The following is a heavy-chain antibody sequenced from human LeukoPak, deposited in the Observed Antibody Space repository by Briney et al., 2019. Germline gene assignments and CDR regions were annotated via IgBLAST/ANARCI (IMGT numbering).Heavy chain of an antibody. CDR2: IKQDGSEK. CDR1: GFTFSSYW. CDR3: AKGYYDYVWGSYYFDY. D-gene: IGHD3-16*01. V-gene: IGHV3-7*01. J-gene: IGHJ4*02. Sequence: GSLRLSCAASGFTFSSYWMRWVRQAPGKGLEWVANIKQDGSEKYYVGSVKGRFTISRDNAKNSLYLQMNNLGAEDTAVYYCAKGYYDYVWGSYYFDYWGQGTLVTVSS.